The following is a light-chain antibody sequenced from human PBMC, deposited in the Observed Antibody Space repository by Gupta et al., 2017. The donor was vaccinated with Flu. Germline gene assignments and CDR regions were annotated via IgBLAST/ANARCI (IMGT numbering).Light chain of an antibody. J-gene: IGKJ4*01. Sequence: EIVLTQSPATLSLSPGERATLSCRASQSVSSYLAWYQQKPGQAPRLLIYDASNRATGIPARFSGSGYGTDVTLTISSREPEDFAVYYCQQRSNWPPITFGGGTKVEIK. CDR3: QQRSNWPPIT. CDR1: QSVSSY. V-gene: IGKV3-11*01. CDR2: DAS.